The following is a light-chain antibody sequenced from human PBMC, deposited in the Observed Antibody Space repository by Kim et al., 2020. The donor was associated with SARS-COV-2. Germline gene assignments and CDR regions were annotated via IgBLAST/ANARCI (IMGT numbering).Light chain of an antibody. V-gene: IGKV3-15*01. Sequence: SPCASATLSCSASHSVSGNLAWDQQKPGQAPGLRIYGASTRATGIPARFSCSGSGSEFTFTLSSRQSEYFAVDYCQQYKNWPPLTFGGGTKVDI. J-gene: IGKJ4*01. CDR1: HSVSGN. CDR2: GAS. CDR3: QQYKNWPPLT.